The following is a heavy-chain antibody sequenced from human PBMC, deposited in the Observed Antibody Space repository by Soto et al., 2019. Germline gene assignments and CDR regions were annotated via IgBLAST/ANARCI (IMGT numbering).Heavy chain of an antibody. D-gene: IGHD3-22*01. CDR1: GGSISSGGYY. CDR2: IYYSGST. V-gene: IGHV4-31*03. Sequence: SETLSLTCTVSGGSISSGGYYWSWIRQHPGKGLEWIGYIYYSGSTYYNPSLKSRVTISVDTSKNQFSLKLSSVTAADTAVYYCASTMIVVGRITDFDFWGQRTLVTVSS. CDR3: ASTMIVVGRITDFDF. J-gene: IGHJ4*02.